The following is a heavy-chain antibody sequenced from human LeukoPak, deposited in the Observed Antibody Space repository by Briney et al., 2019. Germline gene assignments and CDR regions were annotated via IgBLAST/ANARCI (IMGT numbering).Heavy chain of an antibody. J-gene: IGHJ4*02. V-gene: IGHV3-7*01. CDR1: GFSFSGSW. Sequence: VESLRLSRAPSGFSFSGSWMNGVRQAPGKGLEWVANINPDGSQKRFVDSVMGRFTMSRDNAKNSLYLQMNSLRSEDTAVFYCAAWTDRGYNFWGQGTLVTVSS. CDR3: AAWTDRGYNF. D-gene: IGHD5-24*01. CDR2: INPDGSQK.